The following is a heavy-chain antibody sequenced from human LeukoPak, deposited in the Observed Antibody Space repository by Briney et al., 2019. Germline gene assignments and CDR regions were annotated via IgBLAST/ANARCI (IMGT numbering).Heavy chain of an antibody. Sequence: PSETLSLTCAVYGGSFSGYYWSWIRRPPGKGLEWIGEINHSGSTNYNPSLKSRVTISVDTSKNQFSLKLSSVTAADTAVYYCARGLRYAAAGIGNNWFDPWGQGTLVTVSS. V-gene: IGHV4-34*01. CDR1: GGSFSGYY. J-gene: IGHJ5*02. D-gene: IGHD6-13*01. CDR3: ARGLRYAAAGIGNNWFDP. CDR2: INHSGST.